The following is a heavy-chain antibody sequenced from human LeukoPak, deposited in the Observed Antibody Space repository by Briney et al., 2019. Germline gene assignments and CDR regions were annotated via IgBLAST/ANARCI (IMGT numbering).Heavy chain of an antibody. V-gene: IGHV4-59*08. CDR1: GGSISSDY. Sequence: SETLSLTCTVSGGSISSDYWSWIRQPPGKGLEWVGYIYYSGSTNYNPSLKGRVTISVDTSKNQFSLKLSSVTAADTAVYYCARLYSYGSLYYFDYWGQGTLVTVSS. J-gene: IGHJ4*02. CDR3: ARLYSYGSLYYFDY. CDR2: IYYSGST. D-gene: IGHD5-18*01.